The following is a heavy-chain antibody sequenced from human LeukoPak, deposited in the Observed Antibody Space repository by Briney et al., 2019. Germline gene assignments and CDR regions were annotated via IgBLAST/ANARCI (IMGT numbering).Heavy chain of an antibody. CDR2: INPNSGGT. CDR1: GYTFTGYY. J-gene: IGHJ4*02. Sequence: GASVKVSCKASGYTFTGYYMHWVRQAPGQGLEWMGWINPNSGGTNYAQKFQGRVTMTRDTSISTAYMELSRLRSDDTAVYYCARDWEGDIVATTPVGYWGQGTLVTVSS. V-gene: IGHV1-2*02. D-gene: IGHD5-12*01. CDR3: ARDWEGDIVATTPVGY.